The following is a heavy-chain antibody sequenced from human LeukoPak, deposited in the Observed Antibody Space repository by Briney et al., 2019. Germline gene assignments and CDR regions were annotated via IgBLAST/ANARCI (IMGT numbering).Heavy chain of an antibody. J-gene: IGHJ6*02. D-gene: IGHD6-19*01. CDR3: ATGTVAAAYYYYGMDV. CDR2: FDPEDGET. V-gene: IGHV1-24*01. CDR1: GYTLTELS. Sequence: ASVTVSCKVSGYTLTELSMHWVRQAPGKGLEWMGGFDPEDGETIYAQKFQGRVTMTEDTSTDTAYMELSSLRSEDTAVYYCATGTVAAAYYYYGMDVWGQGTTVTVSS.